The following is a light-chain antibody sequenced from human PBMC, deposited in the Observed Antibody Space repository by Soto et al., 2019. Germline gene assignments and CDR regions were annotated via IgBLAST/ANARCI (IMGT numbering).Light chain of an antibody. CDR2: EVS. Sequence: QSALTQPASVSGSPGQSITISCTGTSSDVGVYNYVSWYQQHPGKAPKLMIYEVSNRPSGVSNRFSGSKSGNTASLTISGLQAEDEADYYCSSYTSSSTPGVFGGGTKLTVL. CDR1: SSDVGVYNY. V-gene: IGLV2-14*01. CDR3: SSYTSSSTPGV. J-gene: IGLJ3*02.